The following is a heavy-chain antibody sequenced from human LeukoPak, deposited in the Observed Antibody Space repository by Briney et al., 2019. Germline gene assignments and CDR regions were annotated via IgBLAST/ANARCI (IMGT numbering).Heavy chain of an antibody. V-gene: IGHV3-33*01. CDR1: GFTFSSYG. CDR2: IWYDGSNK. J-gene: IGHJ4*02. Sequence: PGGSLRLSCAASGFTFSSYGVHWVRLAPGKGLEWVAVIWYDGSNKYYADSVKGRFTTSRDNSKNTLYLQMNSLRAEDTAVYYCARGNYDSSASLDQWGQGTLVTVSS. CDR3: ARGNYDSSASLDQ. D-gene: IGHD3-22*01.